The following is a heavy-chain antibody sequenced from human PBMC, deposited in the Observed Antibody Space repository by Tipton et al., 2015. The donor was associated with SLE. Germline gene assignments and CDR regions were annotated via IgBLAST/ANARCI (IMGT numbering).Heavy chain of an antibody. D-gene: IGHD2-15*01. CDR1: GFTFSSYW. Sequence: GSLRLSCAASGFTFSSYWMHWVRQAPGKGLEWVSYISSSSSTIYYADSVKGRFTISRDNAKNTLYLQMNSLRAEDTAVYYCAKDLGDIVVADDYYYYGMDVWGQGTTVTVSS. V-gene: IGHV3-48*01. CDR3: AKDLGDIVVADDYYYYGMDV. J-gene: IGHJ6*02. CDR2: ISSSSSTI.